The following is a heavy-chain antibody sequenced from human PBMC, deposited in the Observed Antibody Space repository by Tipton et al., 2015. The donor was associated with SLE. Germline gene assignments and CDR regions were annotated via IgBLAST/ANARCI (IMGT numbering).Heavy chain of an antibody. CDR2: IYTSGST. V-gene: IGHV4-61*02. J-gene: IGHJ4*02. Sequence: TLSLTCTVSGGSISSGSYYWSWIRQPAGKGLEWIGRIYTSGSTNYNPSLKSRVTISVDTSKNQFSLKLSSVTAADTAVYYCARRKVATMDFDYWGQGTLVTVSS. D-gene: IGHD5-24*01. CDR1: GGSISSGSYY. CDR3: ARRKVATMDFDY.